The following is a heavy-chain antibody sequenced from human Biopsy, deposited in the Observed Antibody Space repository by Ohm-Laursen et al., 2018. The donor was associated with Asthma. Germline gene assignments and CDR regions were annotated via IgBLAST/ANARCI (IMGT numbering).Heavy chain of an antibody. Sequence: GTLSLTCTVSGGSISSNFYYWGWIRQPPGKGLEWIGNIYKSGQVYYNLSLKSRVTISVDTSKNQFSLQLRSVTAADTAVYYRARQKLVVDEGPFDMWGQGTMVSVSS. CDR2: IYKSGQV. J-gene: IGHJ3*02. D-gene: IGHD2-15*01. CDR1: GGSISSNFYY. CDR3: ARQKLVVDEGPFDM. V-gene: IGHV4-39*01.